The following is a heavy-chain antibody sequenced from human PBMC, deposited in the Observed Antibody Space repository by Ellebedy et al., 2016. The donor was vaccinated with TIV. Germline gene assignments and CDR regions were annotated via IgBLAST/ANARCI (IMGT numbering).Heavy chain of an antibody. Sequence: APVKVSCKASGYTFTSYDINWVRQATGQGLEWMGWMNPNSGNTGYAQKFQGRVTMTSNTSISTAYMELSSLRSEDTAVYYCARGRYCSGGSCYLNWFDPWGQGTLVTVSS. V-gene: IGHV1-8*01. CDR2: MNPNSGNT. CDR1: GYTFTSYD. J-gene: IGHJ5*02. CDR3: ARGRYCSGGSCYLNWFDP. D-gene: IGHD2-15*01.